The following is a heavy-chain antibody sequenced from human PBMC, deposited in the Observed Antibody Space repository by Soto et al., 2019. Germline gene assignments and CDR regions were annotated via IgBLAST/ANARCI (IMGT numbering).Heavy chain of an antibody. J-gene: IGHJ4*02. CDR1: DGSIGSSSYY. Sequence: PSETLSLTCTVSDGSIGSSSYYWGWIRQPPGKGLEWVGSCYYSRITYYNPSLKRRATISVDTSKNQFPLKLSSVTAADTAVYYCASRITIFGVGPFDYWGQGTLVTVSS. CDR2: CYYSRIT. V-gene: IGHV4-39*01. CDR3: ASRITIFGVGPFDY. D-gene: IGHD3-3*01.